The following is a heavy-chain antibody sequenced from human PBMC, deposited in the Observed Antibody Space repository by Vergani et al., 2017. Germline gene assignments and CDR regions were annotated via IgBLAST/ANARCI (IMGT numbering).Heavy chain of an antibody. CDR2: RSASDRRT. V-gene: IGHV3-23*01. J-gene: IGHJ3*02. Sequence: EVQLLESGGDLVQPGGSLRLSCAASGFTFIMHAMSWARQAPGKGREWVSTRSASDRRTHYADSVKGRFTISRDNSKNTLFLHMNSLRPEDTAVYYCAKVGRSEVAGTFGAFDIWGQGTMVTVSS. D-gene: IGHD6-19*01. CDR3: AKVGRSEVAGTFGAFDI. CDR1: GFTFIMHA.